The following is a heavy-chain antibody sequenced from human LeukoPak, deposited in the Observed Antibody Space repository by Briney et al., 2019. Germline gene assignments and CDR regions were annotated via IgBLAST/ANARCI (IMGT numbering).Heavy chain of an antibody. CDR1: GGSISSSSYS. CDR3: ARTYYYDSSVPTLFDP. J-gene: IGHJ5*02. V-gene: IGHV4-39*07. CDR2: TYYSGST. D-gene: IGHD3-22*01. Sequence: SETLSLTCTVSGGSISSSSYSWGWIRQPPGKGLEWIGSTYYSGSTYYNPSLKSRVTISVDTSKNQFSLKLSSVTAADTAVYYCARTYYYDSSVPTLFDPWGQGTLVTVSS.